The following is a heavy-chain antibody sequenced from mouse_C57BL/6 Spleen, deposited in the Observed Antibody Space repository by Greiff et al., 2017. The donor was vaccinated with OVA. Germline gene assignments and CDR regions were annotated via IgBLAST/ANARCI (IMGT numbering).Heavy chain of an antibody. CDR1: GYTFTDYY. V-gene: IGHV1-76*01. J-gene: IGHJ2*01. D-gene: IGHD2-1*01. CDR2: IYPGSGNT. CDR3: ARGDGNYVYFDY. Sequence: QVQLQQSGAELVRPGASVKLSCKASGYTFTDYYINWVKQRPGQGLEWIARIYPGSGNTYYNEKFKGKATLTAEKSSSTAYMQLSSLTSEDSAVYFCARGDGNYVYFDYWGQGTTLTVSS.